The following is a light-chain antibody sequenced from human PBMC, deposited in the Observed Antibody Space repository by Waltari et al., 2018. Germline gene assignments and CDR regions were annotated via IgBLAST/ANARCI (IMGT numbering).Light chain of an antibody. CDR3: SSYTSSSTWV. J-gene: IGLJ1*01. CDR2: DVS. V-gene: IGLV2-14*01. Sequence: QSALTQPASVSGSPGQSITIPCPGTSSYVGGYNYVSWYQQHPGKAPKLMIYDVSQRPSGVSNRFSGSKSGNTASLTISGLQAEDEADYYCSSYTSSSTWVFGTGTKVTVL. CDR1: SSYVGGYNY.